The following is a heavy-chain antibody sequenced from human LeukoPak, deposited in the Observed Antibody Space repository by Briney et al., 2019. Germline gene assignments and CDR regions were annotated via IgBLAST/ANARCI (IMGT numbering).Heavy chain of an antibody. J-gene: IGHJ3*02. D-gene: IGHD6-6*01. CDR1: GFTFSSYS. CDR2: ISSSSSYI. CDR3: ARVMVGALFEYSSSPSGDAFDI. V-gene: IGHV3-21*01. Sequence: PGGSLRLSCAASGFTFSSYSMNWVRQAPGKGPEWVSSISSSSSYIYYADSVKGRFTISRDNAKNSLYLQMNSLRAEDTAVYYCARVMVGALFEYSSSPSGDAFDIWGQGTMVTVSS.